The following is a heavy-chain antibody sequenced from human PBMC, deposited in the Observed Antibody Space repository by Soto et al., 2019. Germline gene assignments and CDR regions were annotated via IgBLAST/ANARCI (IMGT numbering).Heavy chain of an antibody. Sequence: EVQLVESGGGLVQPGGSLRLSCAASGFTFSSYSMNWVRQAPGKGLEWVSYISSSSSTIYYADSVKGRFTISRDNSKNTLYLQMNSLRAEDTAVYYCAKEGRYNWNYVDYWGQGTLVTVSS. V-gene: IGHV3-48*01. CDR3: AKEGRYNWNYVDY. D-gene: IGHD1-20*01. CDR2: ISSSSSTI. J-gene: IGHJ4*02. CDR1: GFTFSSYS.